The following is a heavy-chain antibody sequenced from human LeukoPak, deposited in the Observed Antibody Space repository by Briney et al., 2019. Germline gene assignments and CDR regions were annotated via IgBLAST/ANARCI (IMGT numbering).Heavy chain of an antibody. V-gene: IGHV5-51*01. CDR3: ARRDSSGWYLFDY. D-gene: IGHD6-19*01. CDR1: GYSLTSYW. Sequence: GESLKISCKGSGYSLTSYWIGWVRQMPGKGLEWMGIIYPGDSDARYSTSFQGQVTISADKSISAAYLQWSSLKASDTAMYYCARRDSSGWYLFDYWGQGTLVTVSS. J-gene: IGHJ4*02. CDR2: IYPGDSDA.